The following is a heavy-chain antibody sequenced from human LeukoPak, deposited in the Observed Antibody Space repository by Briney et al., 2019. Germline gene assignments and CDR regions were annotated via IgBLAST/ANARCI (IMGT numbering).Heavy chain of an antibody. CDR3: ARGDYDSSGYDPYYYYYGMDV. Sequence: SETLSLTCTVSGGSISSYYWSWIRQPPGKGLEWVGYIFYSGSTNYNPSLKSRVTISVDTSKNQFSPKLSSVTAADTDVYYCARGDYDSSGYDPYYYYYGMDVWGQGTTVTASS. D-gene: IGHD3-22*01. V-gene: IGHV4-59*01. J-gene: IGHJ6*02. CDR1: GGSISSYY. CDR2: IFYSGST.